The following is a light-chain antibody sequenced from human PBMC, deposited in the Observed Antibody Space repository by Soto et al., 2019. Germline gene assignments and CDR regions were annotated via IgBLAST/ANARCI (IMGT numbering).Light chain of an antibody. V-gene: IGLV2-14*01. CDR1: SGDIGSYNR. Sequence: QPVLTQPASVSGSPGQSITISCTGTSGDIGSYNRVSWYQQHPGKAPKLIIYEVTDRPSGGSNRFSGSKSGNTASLTISGLQAEDEAEYYCSSYTNINTRACVFGTGTKLTVL. CDR3: SSYTNINTRACV. J-gene: IGLJ1*01. CDR2: EVT.